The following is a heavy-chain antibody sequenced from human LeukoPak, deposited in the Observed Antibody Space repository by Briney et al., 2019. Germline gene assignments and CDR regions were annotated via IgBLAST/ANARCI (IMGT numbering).Heavy chain of an antibody. D-gene: IGHD3-10*02. V-gene: IGHV3-48*04. CDR1: GFTLRSYT. Sequence: AGGTLRLSCEASGFTLRSYTMNWVRQAPGKGLEWVSYISSSGSTIYYADSVKGRFTISRDNAKNSLYLQMNSLRAEDTAVYYCAELGITMIGGVWGKGTTVTISS. CDR2: ISSSGSTI. CDR3: AELGITMIGGV. J-gene: IGHJ6*04.